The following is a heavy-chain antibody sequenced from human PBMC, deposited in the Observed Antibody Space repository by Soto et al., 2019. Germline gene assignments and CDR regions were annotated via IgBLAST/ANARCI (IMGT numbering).Heavy chain of an antibody. V-gene: IGHV3-23*01. CDR1: GFTFSSYA. CDR2: ISGSGGST. CDR3: AKDRAGTTGGDY. J-gene: IGHJ4*02. D-gene: IGHD1-7*01. Sequence: GSLRLSCAASGFTFSSYAMSWVRQAPGEGLEWVSAISGSGGSTYYADSVKGRFTISRDNSKNTLYLQMNSLRAEDTAVYYCAKDRAGTTGGDYWGQGTLVTVSS.